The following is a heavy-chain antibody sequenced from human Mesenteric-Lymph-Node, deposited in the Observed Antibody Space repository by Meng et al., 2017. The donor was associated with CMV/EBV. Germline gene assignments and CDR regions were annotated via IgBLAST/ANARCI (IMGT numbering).Heavy chain of an antibody. CDR2: VYYTGGT. J-gene: IGHJ5*02. CDR3: ARERRSVARFDP. CDR1: GDTVPSGSYY. Sequence: VSGDTVPSGSYYWSWIRQPPGKGLEWFGYVYYTGGTNYNPSLKSRVTILVDTSKNQFSLKLNSMTAADTAVYYCARERRSVARFDPWGQGILVTVSS. V-gene: IGHV4-61*01.